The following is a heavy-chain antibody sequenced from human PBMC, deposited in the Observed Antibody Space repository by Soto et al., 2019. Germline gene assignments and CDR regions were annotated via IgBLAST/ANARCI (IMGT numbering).Heavy chain of an antibody. CDR3: ARVRKGGSANNCYFDP. D-gene: IGHD1-1*01. CDR2: VHISGHS. J-gene: IGHJ5*01. CDR1: GGSVRAPDR. Sequence: QVHLQESGPGLVAPSATLSLTCTLSGGSVRAPDRWNWVRHSPDKGMEWIAEVHISGHSNYNPSRRSRVSVSMDSTKNQFYLNLNSVTAADTAIYYCARVRKGGSANNCYFDPWGKGTQVTISS. V-gene: IGHV4-4*02.